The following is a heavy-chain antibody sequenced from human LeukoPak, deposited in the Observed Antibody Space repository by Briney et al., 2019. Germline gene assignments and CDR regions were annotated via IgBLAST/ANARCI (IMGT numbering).Heavy chain of an antibody. CDR2: ISSSSSYI. CDR3: AKKGDLVGSGYYHDY. CDR1: GFTFSSYS. D-gene: IGHD3-22*01. V-gene: IGHV3-21*04. J-gene: IGHJ4*02. Sequence: GGSLRLSCAASGFTFSSYSMNWVRQAPGKGLEWVSSISSSSSYIYYADSVKGRFTISRDNAKNSLYLQMNSLRAEDTAVYYCAKKGDLVGSGYYHDYWGQGTLVTVSS.